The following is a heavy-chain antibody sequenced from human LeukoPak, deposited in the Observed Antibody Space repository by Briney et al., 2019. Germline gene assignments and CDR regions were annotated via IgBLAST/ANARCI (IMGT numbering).Heavy chain of an antibody. V-gene: IGHV3-53*05. CDR2: IKSGSDT. CDR3: AKALDYGGNSFDY. Sequence: GGSLRLSCAASGFTVSNNYMSWVRQAPGKGLEWVSTIKSGSDTYYADSVKGRFTISRDNSKNTLYLQMNSLRAEDTAVYYCAKALDYGGNSFDYWGMGTLVTVSS. J-gene: IGHJ4*02. CDR1: GFTVSNNY. D-gene: IGHD4-23*01.